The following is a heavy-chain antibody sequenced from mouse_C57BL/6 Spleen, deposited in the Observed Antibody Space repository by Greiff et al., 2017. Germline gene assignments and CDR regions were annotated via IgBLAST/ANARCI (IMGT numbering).Heavy chain of an antibody. CDR2: IAPSDSYT. D-gene: IGHD2-5*01. CDR1: GYTFTGYW. CDR3: ARHYSNYWYFDV. Sequence: QVQLQQPGAELVKPGASVKLSCKASGYTFTGYWMQWVKQRPGQGLEWIGEIAPSDSYTNYNQKFKGKATLTVDTSSSTAYMQLSSLTSEDSAVYYCARHYSNYWYFDVWGTGTTVTVSS. V-gene: IGHV1-50*01. J-gene: IGHJ1*03.